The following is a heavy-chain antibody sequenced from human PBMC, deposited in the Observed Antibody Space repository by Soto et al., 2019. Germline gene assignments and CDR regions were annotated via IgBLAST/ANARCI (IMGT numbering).Heavy chain of an antibody. V-gene: IGHV4-30-4*01. J-gene: IGHJ4*02. CDR2: IYNGGST. Sequence: SEPLSLTGTVSGDYVRSVGFHWAWLRQPPANRLEWIGYIYNGGSTYYRPSLESRMHMSLDATRNHYSLRLTSVTAADTAVYFCARAPVGLDTISYFDYWGQGKLVTVFS. D-gene: IGHD3-3*01. CDR3: ARAPVGLDTISYFDY. CDR1: GDYVRSVGFH.